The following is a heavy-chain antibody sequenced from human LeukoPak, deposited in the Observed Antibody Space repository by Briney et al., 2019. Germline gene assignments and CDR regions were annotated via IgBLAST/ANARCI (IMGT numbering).Heavy chain of an antibody. CDR3: ARHRGSGYPYFDY. J-gene: IGHJ4*02. V-gene: IGHV4-59*01. CDR2: IYYTGST. D-gene: IGHD3-22*01. Sequence: SETLSLTCTVSGDSISSYYWSWIRQPPGKGLEWIGYIYYTGSTNYNPSLKSRVTISVDTSKSHFSLKMSTLTAADTAVYYCARHRGSGYPYFDYWGQGTLVTVSS. CDR1: GDSISSYY.